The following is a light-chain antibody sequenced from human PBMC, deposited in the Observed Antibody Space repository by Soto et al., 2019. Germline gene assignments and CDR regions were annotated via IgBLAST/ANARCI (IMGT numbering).Light chain of an antibody. J-gene: IGKJ4*01. V-gene: IGKV3-11*01. CDR2: DAS. CDR3: QQRSDWPPELT. Sequence: EIVLTQSPATLTLSTGDRATLFCRASQSVRSSLAWYQQKPGQAPRLLIYDASKRATGIPARFSGSASGTDFTLTISSLEPGDFAVYYCQQRSDWPPELTFGGGTKVDIK. CDR1: QSVRSS.